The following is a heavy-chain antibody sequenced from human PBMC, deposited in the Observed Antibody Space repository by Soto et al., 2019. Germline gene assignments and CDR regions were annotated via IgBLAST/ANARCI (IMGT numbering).Heavy chain of an antibody. CDR1: GGSISSGCYY. CDR3: ECDGEDTYAGSGGTGYYYGTVV. V-gene: IGHV4-31*03. Sequence: SDTLSLTCTVSGGSISSGCYYWSWIRQHPGKGLEWIGYIYYTGSTYYNPSLKSGVTISVDTSKNQLSLKLTSVTAADTAVYYLECDGEDTYAGSGGTGYYYGTVVWGQGTTVNVSS. D-gene: IGHD2-15*01. J-gene: IGHJ6*02. CDR2: IYYTGST.